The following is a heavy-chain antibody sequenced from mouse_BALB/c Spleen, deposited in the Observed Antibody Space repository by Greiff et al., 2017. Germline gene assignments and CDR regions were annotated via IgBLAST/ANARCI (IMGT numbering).Heavy chain of an antibody. J-gene: IGHJ3*01. CDR1: GYTFTDYA. CDR2: ISTYYGDA. CDR3: ARCHSTGDWFAY. D-gene: IGHD6-1*01. Sequence: VQVVESGAELVRPGVSVKISCKGSGYTFTDYAMHWVKQSHAKSLEWIGVISTYYGDASYNQKFKGKATMTVDKSSSTAYMELARLTSEDSAIYYCARCHSTGDWFAYWGQGTLVTVSA. V-gene: IGHV1S137*01.